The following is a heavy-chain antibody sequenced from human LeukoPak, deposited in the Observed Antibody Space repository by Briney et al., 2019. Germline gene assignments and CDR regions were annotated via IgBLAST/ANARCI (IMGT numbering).Heavy chain of an antibody. Sequence: PSQTLSLTCTVSGGSISSGDYYWSWLRQPPGKGLEWIGYIYYSGSTYYNPSLKSRVTISVDTSKNQFSLKLSSVTAADTAVYYCARDFRDGGYMDVWGKGTTVTVSS. J-gene: IGHJ6*03. D-gene: IGHD4-23*01. CDR1: GGSISSGDYY. V-gene: IGHV4-30-4*08. CDR2: IYYSGST. CDR3: ARDFRDGGYMDV.